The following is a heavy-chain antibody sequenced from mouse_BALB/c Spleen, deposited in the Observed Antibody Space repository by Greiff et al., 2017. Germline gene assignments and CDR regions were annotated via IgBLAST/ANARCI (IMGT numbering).Heavy chain of an antibody. V-gene: IGHV5-17*02. J-gene: IGHJ4*01. CDR1: GFTFSSFG. D-gene: IGHD1-1*02. CDR2: ISSGSSTI. Sequence: EVHLVASGGGLVQPGGSRKLSCAASGFTFSSFGMHWVRQAPEKGLEWVAYISSGSSTIYYADTVKGRFTISRDNPKNTLFLQMTSLRSEDTAMYYCARSLWDYAMDYWGQGTSVTVSS. CDR3: ARSLWDYAMDY.